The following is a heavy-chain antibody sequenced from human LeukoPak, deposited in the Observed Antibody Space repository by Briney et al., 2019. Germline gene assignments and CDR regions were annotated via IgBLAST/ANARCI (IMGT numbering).Heavy chain of an antibody. CDR2: ISAYNGNT. CDR3: AREAAAAGTPAFFDY. CDR1: GYTFTSYG. D-gene: IGHD6-13*01. J-gene: IGHJ4*02. Sequence: ASVKVSYKASGYTFTSYGISWVRQAPGQGLEWMGWISAYNGNTNYAQKLQGRVTMTTDTSTSTAYMELRSLRSDDTAVYYCAREAAAAGTPAFFDYWGQGTLVTVSS. V-gene: IGHV1-18*01.